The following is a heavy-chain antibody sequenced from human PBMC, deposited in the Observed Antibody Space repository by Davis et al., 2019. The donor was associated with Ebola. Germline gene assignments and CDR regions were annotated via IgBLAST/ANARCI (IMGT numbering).Heavy chain of an antibody. CDR3: ARVHYDFWSGYYTGNWFDP. D-gene: IGHD3-3*01. CDR1: GGSIASDDYS. CDR2: IYHSGVT. J-gene: IGHJ5*02. V-gene: IGHV4-30-4*02. Sequence: SETLSLTCTVSGGSIASDDYSWSWVRQSPGKGLEWIGYIYHSGVTNHTPSLKSRVTISMDTSKNQFSLKLSSVTAADTAVYYCARVHYDFWSGYYTGNWFDPWGQGTLVTVSS.